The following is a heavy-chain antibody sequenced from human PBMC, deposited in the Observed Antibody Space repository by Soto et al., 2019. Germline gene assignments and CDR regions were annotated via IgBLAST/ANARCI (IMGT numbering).Heavy chain of an antibody. CDR1: GYTFTSYY. CDR2: INPSGGST. V-gene: IGHV1-46*01. D-gene: IGHD1-1*01. CDR3: ATTNWNDGSRFDY. Sequence: ASVKVSCKASGYTFTSYYTHWVRQAPGQGLEWMGIINPSGGSTSYAQKFQGRVTMTRDTSTSTVYMELSSLRSEDTAVYYCATTNWNDGSRFDYWGQGTLVTVSS. J-gene: IGHJ4*02.